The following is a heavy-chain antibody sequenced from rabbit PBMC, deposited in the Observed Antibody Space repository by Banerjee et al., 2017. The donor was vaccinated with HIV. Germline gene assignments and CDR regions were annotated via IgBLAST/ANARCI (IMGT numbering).Heavy chain of an antibody. D-gene: IGHD8-1*01. CDR3: ARRTGSSYNSLNL. CDR1: GFSFSSSYW. Sequence: EESGGDLVKPEGSLTLTCAASGFSFSSSYWVCWVRQAPGKGLEWIGCIYTGSGSTYYASWAKGRFTISKTSSTTVTLQMTSLTAADTATYFCARRTGSSYNSLNLWGPGTLVTVS. CDR2: IYTGSGST. J-gene: IGHJ4*01. V-gene: IGHV1S45*01.